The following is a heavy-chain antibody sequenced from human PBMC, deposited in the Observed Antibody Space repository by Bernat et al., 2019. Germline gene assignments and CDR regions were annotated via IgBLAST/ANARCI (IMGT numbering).Heavy chain of an antibody. D-gene: IGHD7-27*01. Sequence: QVQLVESGGGVVQPGRSLRLSCAASGFTFSSYDMHWVRQAPGKGLEWVAVIWYDGSNKYYADSVKGRFTISRDNSKNTLYLQMNSLRAEDTAVYYCASEPPPTGDDYWGQGTLVTVSS. V-gene: IGHV3-33*01. CDR3: ASEPPPTGDDY. CDR2: IWYDGSNK. J-gene: IGHJ4*02. CDR1: GFTFSSYD.